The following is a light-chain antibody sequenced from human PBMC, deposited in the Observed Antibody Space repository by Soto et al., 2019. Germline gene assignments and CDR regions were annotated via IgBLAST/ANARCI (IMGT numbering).Light chain of an antibody. CDR2: GAS. CDR3: QQYGSSPRT. V-gene: IGKV3-20*01. J-gene: IGKJ1*01. Sequence: EIVLTQSPGTLSLSPGERATLSCRASQSVSSSFLAWHQQKPGQAPRLLIYGASSRATGIPDRFSGSGSGTDFTLTLSRLEPEDFAVYYCQQYGSSPRTFGQGTKVEIK. CDR1: QSVSSSF.